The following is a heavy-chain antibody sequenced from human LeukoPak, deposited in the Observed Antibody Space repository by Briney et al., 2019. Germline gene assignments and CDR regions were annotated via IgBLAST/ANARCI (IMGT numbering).Heavy chain of an antibody. CDR3: ATDRGTTGTTTWFDY. CDR1: GYTLTELS. J-gene: IGHJ4*02. D-gene: IGHD1-1*01. CDR2: FDPEDGET. Sequence: ASVKVSCKVSGYTLTELSMHWVRQAPGKGLEWMGGFDPEDGETIYAQKFQGRVTMTEDTSTDTAYMELSSLRSEDTAVYYCATDRGTTGTTTWFDYWGQGTLVTVPS. V-gene: IGHV1-24*01.